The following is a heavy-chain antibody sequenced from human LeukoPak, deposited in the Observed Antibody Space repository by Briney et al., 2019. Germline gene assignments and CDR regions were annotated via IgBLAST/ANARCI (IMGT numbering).Heavy chain of an antibody. V-gene: IGHV3-23*01. CDR1: GLTFITYW. CDR3: DAADY. CDR2: VSASGSNT. J-gene: IGHJ4*02. Sequence: GGSLILSCAASGLTFITYWMLWGRQAPGKGLEWVSTVSASGSNTHYADSVRGRFTISRDNSKNTLYLQMNSLRAEYTAVYYCDAADYWGQGTLVTVSS. D-gene: IGHD2-2*01.